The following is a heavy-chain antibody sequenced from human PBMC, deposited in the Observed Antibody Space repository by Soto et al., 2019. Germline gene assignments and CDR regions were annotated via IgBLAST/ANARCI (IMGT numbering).Heavy chain of an antibody. CDR2: IWYDGSNK. Sequence: QVQLVESVGGVVQPGRSLRLSCAASGFTFSSYGMHWVRQAPGKGLEWVAVIWYDGSNKYYADSVKGRFTISRDNSKNTLYLQMNSLRAEDTAVYYCARDLLRGDYWGQGTLVTVSS. D-gene: IGHD2-15*01. CDR1: GFTFSSYG. CDR3: ARDLLRGDY. J-gene: IGHJ4*02. V-gene: IGHV3-33*01.